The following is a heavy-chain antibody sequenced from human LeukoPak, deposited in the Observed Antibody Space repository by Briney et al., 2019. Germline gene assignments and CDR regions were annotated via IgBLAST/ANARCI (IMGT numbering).Heavy chain of an antibody. CDR1: GGSFSGYY. CDR3: ARQDSYGTYGMDV. Sequence: PSETLSLTCAVYGGSFSGYYWSWIRQPPGKGLEWIGSIYYSGSTYYNPSLKSRVTISVDTSKNQFSLKLSSVTAADTAVYYCARQDSYGTYGMDVWGQGTTVTVSS. J-gene: IGHJ6*02. CDR2: IYYSGST. D-gene: IGHD5-18*01. V-gene: IGHV4-34*01.